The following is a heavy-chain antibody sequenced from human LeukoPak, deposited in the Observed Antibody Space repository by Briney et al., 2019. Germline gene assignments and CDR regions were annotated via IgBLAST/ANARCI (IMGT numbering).Heavy chain of an antibody. V-gene: IGHV4-59*01. J-gene: IGHJ3*02. CDR1: GGSISSYY. CDR2: IYYSGST. CDR3: ARDDVIEKAFDI. Sequence: SETLSLTCTVSGGSISSYYWSWIRQPPGKGLEWIGYIYYSGSTNYNPSLKSRATISVDTSKNQFSLKLSSVTAADTAVYYCARDDVIEKAFDIWGQGTMVTVSS. D-gene: IGHD2/OR15-2a*01.